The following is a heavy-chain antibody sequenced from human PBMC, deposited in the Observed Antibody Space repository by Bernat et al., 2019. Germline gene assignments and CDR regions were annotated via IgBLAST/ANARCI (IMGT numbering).Heavy chain of an antibody. CDR3: ARDLRTSGTQDY. CDR2: ISYDGSNK. Sequence: QVQLVESGGGVVQPGRSLRLSCAASGFTFSSYGMHWVRQAPGKGLEWVAVISYDGSNKYYADSVKGRFTISRDNSKNTLYLQMNSLRAEDTAVYYCARDLRTSGTQDYWGQGTLVTVSS. CDR1: GFTFSSYG. V-gene: IGHV3-30*03. D-gene: IGHD3-10*01. J-gene: IGHJ4*02.